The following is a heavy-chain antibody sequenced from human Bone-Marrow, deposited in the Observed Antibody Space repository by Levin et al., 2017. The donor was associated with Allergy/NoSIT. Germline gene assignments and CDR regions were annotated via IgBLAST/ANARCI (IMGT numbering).Heavy chain of an antibody. V-gene: IGHV1-24*01. CDR2: FEPEEGET. CDR3: ATEGPTVTEHSYWYFDL. D-gene: IGHD4-17*01. J-gene: IGHJ2*01. Sequence: ASVKVSCKVSGYILSKLSMHWVRQAPGKGLEWMGSFEPEEGETIYAQKFQGRVTMTEDTSTDTAYMELTSLRSDDTAVYYCATEGPTVTEHSYWYFDLWGRGTLVTVSS. CDR1: GYILSKLS.